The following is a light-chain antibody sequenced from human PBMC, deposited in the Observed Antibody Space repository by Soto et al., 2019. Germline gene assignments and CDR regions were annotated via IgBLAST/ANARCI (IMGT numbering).Light chain of an antibody. J-gene: IGLJ3*02. CDR1: FSNIGSNF. CDR2: RNN. Sequence: QAVVTQPPSASGTPGQTVTISCSGRFSNIGSNFIYWYQQLPGTAPKLLIYRNNERPSGVPDRFSASKSGTSASLAISGLRSEDEADYHCAAWDDILSGVVFGGGTKVTVL. V-gene: IGLV1-47*01. CDR3: AAWDDILSGVV.